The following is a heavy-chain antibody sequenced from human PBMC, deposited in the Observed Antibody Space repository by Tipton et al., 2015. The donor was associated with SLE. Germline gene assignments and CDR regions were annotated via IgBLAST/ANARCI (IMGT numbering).Heavy chain of an antibody. CDR3: ARQRGYNYGLYNGFDP. D-gene: IGHD6-19*01. CDR1: GGSISSSDYY. V-gene: IGHV4-39*07. J-gene: IGHJ5*02. Sequence: TLSLTCTLSGGSISSSDYYWGWIRQLPGKGLEWIGGMCYRGRTYYNSSLESRVTMSLDTSKNQFSLKLNSVTAADTAVYYCARQRGYNYGLYNGFDPWGQGTRVTVSS. CDR2: MCYRGRT.